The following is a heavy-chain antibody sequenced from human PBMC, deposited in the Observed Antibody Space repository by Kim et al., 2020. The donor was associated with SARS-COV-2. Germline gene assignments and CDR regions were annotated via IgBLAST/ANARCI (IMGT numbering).Heavy chain of an antibody. Sequence: GGSLRLSCAASGFTFSSYWMSWVRQAPGKRLEWVANIKQEGSEKYYVDSVKGRFTISRDNAKNSLYLRMNSLRAEDTSVYYCASLEYSSLYGMGVWGQGNTGTVSS. J-gene: IGHJ6*02. CDR2: IKQEGSEK. CDR3: ASLEYSSLYGMGV. V-gene: IGHV3-7*01. D-gene: IGHD6-6*01. CDR1: GFTFSSYW.